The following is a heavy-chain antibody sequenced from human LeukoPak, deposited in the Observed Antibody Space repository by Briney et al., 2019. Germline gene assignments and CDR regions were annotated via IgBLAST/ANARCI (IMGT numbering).Heavy chain of an antibody. V-gene: IGHV1-2*02. Sequence: ASVKVSCKASGYTFTGYYMHWVRQAPGQGLECMGWINPNSGGTNYAQKFQGRVTMPRDTSISTAYMELSRLRSDDTAVYYCARDPGYSGSYSGAFDIWGQGTMVTVSS. J-gene: IGHJ3*02. CDR2: INPNSGGT. CDR1: GYTFTGYY. CDR3: ARDPGYSGSYSGAFDI. D-gene: IGHD1-26*01.